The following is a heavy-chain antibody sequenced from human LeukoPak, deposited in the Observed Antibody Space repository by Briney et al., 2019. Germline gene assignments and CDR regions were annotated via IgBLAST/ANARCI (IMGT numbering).Heavy chain of an antibody. V-gene: IGHV3-30*18. D-gene: IGHD6-13*01. Sequence: GGSLRLSCAASGFTFGSYGMHWIRQAPGKGLEWVAVTSHDGSNTYYVDSVKGRFIISRDNSKNTLYLQMNSLRAEDTAVYYCAKQASSHLEAYFDYWGQGTLVTVSS. CDR3: AKQASSHLEAYFDY. CDR2: TSHDGSNT. CDR1: GFTFGSYG. J-gene: IGHJ4*02.